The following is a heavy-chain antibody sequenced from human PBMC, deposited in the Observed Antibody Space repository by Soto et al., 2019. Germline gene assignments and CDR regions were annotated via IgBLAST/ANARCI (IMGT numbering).Heavy chain of an antibody. V-gene: IGHV3-21*01. CDR1: GFAFNNYG. CDR2: ISKSDYT. Sequence: KPGGSLRLSCTVSGFAFNNYGINWVRQAPGKGLEWVSSISKSDYTYYSDSVKGRFTISRDNAKNSVSLQMNTLRVEDTAVYYCVRPAPRGRHYFYFGMDVWGQGTTVTVSS. CDR3: VRPAPRGRHYFYFGMDV. J-gene: IGHJ6*02. D-gene: IGHD3-10*01.